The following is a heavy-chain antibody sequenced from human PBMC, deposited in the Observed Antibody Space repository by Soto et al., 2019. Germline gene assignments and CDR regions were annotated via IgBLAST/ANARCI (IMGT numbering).Heavy chain of an antibody. CDR1: GFTFSSYA. CDR3: ARDLLVVSLYLNYGYSYYGMYV. Sequence: PGVSLRLSFAASGFTFSSYAMHWFRQAPGTGLEWVAVISYDGSNKYYADSVKGRFTISRDNSKNTLYLQMNSLRAEDTAVYYCARDLLVVSLYLNYGYSYYGMYVWGQGTTSTFSS. CDR2: ISYDGSNK. J-gene: IGHJ6*02. D-gene: IGHD2-8*02. V-gene: IGHV3-30-3*01.